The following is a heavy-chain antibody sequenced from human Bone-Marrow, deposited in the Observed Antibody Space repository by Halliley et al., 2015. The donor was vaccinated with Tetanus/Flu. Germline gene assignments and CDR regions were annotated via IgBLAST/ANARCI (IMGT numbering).Heavy chain of an antibody. D-gene: IGHD5-12*01. Sequence: TLSLTCAVYGESFSGYYWNWIRQPPGKGLERIGEINHSGSTNYNPSLKSRVTISVDTSKNQISLNLTSVTAADTAVYYCARAVWQRLPPSPYYYAMAVWGRGTTVTVSS. V-gene: IGHV4-34*01. CDR3: ARAVWQRLPPSPYYYAMAV. J-gene: IGHJ6*02. CDR1: GESFSGYY. CDR2: INHSGST.